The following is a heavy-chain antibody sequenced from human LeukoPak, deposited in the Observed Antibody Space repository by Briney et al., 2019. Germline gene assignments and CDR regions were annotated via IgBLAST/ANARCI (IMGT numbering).Heavy chain of an antibody. V-gene: IGHV3-20*04. J-gene: IGHJ4*02. CDR2: INWNGGNT. CDR1: GFTFSSYA. D-gene: IGHD6-19*01. Sequence: PGGSLRLSCAASGFTFSSYAMHWVRQAPGKGLEWVAGINWNGGNTGYSDSVKGRFTISRDNAKNSLYLQMDSLRAEDTALYYCGRDLSGWYGPDYWGQGTLVTVSS. CDR3: GRDLSGWYGPDY.